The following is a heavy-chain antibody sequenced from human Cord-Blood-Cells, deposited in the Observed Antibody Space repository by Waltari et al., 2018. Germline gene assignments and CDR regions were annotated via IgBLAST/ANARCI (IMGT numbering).Heavy chain of an antibody. V-gene: IGHV4-59*01. CDR1: GGSISSYY. CDR2: IYYSGST. D-gene: IGHD3-16*01. J-gene: IGHJ3*02. Sequence: QVQLQESGPGLVKPSETLSLTCTVSGGSISSYYWSWIRQPPGKGLEWIGYIYYSGSTNYNPSLKSRVTISVDTSKNQFSLKLSSVTAADTAVYYCARWPRGAEDAFDIWGQGTMVTVSS. CDR3: ARWPRGAEDAFDI.